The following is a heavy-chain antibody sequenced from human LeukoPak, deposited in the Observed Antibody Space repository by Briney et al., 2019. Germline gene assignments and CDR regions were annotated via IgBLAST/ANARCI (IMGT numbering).Heavy chain of an antibody. CDR2: YYSGST. V-gene: IGHV4-39*01. J-gene: IGHJ3*02. Sequence: YYSGSTYYNPSLKSRVTISVDTSKHQFSLKLSSVTAADTAVYYCASPSYSSSWSDAFDIWGQGTMVTVSS. CDR3: ASPSYSSSWSDAFDI. D-gene: IGHD6-13*01.